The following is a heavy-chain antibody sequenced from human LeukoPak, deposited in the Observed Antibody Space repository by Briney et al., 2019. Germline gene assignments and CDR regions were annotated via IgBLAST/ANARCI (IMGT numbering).Heavy chain of an antibody. CDR1: GYTLTELS. CDR2: FDPEDGET. D-gene: IGHD3-3*01. J-gene: IGHJ4*02. CDR3: AKDGRSFWRGYYPGGDY. Sequence: ASVKVSCKVSGYTLTELSMHWVRQAPGKGLEWMGGFDPEDGETIYAQKFQGRVTMTEDTSTDTAYMELSSLRSEDTAVYYCAKDGRSFWRGYYPGGDYWGQGTLVTVSS. V-gene: IGHV1-24*01.